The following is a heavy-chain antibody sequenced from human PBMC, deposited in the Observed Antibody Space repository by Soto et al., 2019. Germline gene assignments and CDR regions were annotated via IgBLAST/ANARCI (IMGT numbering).Heavy chain of an antibody. D-gene: IGHD1-20*01. J-gene: IGHJ6*02. CDR3: ARMYNWNYYGMDV. CDR2: IYSGGST. CDR1: GFTVISNY. V-gene: IGHV3-53*01. Sequence: PGGSLRLSCAASGFTVISNYIIFFRHAPVKGLEWVSVIYSGGSTYYADSVKGRFTISRDNSKNTLYLQMNSLRAEDTAVYYCARMYNWNYYGMDVWGQGTTVTVSS.